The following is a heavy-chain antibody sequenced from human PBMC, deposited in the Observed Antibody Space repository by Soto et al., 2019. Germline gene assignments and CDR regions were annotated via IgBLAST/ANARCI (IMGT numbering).Heavy chain of an antibody. Sequence: GGSLRLSCAVSGTKFNNYWMHWIRQTPGKGLVWVSHINNVASIINYADSVRGRFTISRDNAGNTRYLQMNSLGVGDTATYHCASDEGRGLRYWGQGTSVTVSS. CDR2: INNVASII. V-gene: IGHV3-74*01. CDR3: ASDEGRGLRY. J-gene: IGHJ4*02. CDR1: GTKFNNYW.